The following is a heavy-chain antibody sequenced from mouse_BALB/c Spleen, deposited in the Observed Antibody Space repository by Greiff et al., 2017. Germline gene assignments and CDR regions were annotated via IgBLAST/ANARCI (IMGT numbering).Heavy chain of an antibody. CDR2: IWAGGST. CDR3: ARYRYDGAWFAY. D-gene: IGHD2-14*01. J-gene: IGHJ3*01. Sequence: VQLVESGPGLVAPSQSLSITCTVSRFSLTSYGVHWVRQPPGKGLEWLGVIWAGGSTNYNSALMSRLSISKDNSKSQVFLKMNSLQTDDTAMYYCARYRYDGAWFAYWGQGTLVTVSA. CDR1: RFSLTSYG. V-gene: IGHV2-9*02.